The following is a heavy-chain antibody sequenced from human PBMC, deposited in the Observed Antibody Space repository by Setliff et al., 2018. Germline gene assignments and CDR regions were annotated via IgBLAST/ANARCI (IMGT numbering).Heavy chain of an antibody. Sequence: NPSETLSLTCTVSGGSISPYFWSWIRQPPGKGLEWIGYIYHNGNTNFNPSLKTRVNMSVDTSKNQIALNLKSVTAADTAVYYCARDRTAYSYGLDVWGQGTTVTVSS. CDR2: IYHNGNT. CDR3: ARDRTAYSYGLDV. CDR1: GGSISPYF. J-gene: IGHJ6*02. D-gene: IGHD5-18*01. V-gene: IGHV4-59*01.